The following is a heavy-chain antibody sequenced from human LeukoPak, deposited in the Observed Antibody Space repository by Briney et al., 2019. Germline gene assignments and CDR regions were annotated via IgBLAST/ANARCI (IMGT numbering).Heavy chain of an antibody. CDR1: GFIFSGYA. CDR2: ISGSGGST. J-gene: IGHJ4*02. D-gene: IGHD5-12*01. V-gene: IGHV3-23*01. CDR3: AKDRGPYSGYDSFFDF. Sequence: GGSLRLSCAASGFIFSGYAMSWGRQAPGKGLEWVSGISGSGGSTYYSDSVKGRFTISRDNSKNTLFLQMNTLRAEDTAVYYCAKDRGPYSGYDSFFDFWGQGTLVTVSS.